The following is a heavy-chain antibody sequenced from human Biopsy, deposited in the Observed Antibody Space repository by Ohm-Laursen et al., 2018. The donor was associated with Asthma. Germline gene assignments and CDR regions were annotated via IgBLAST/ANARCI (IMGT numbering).Heavy chain of an antibody. Sequence: VASVKVSCKASGYTFIGCHIHWMRQAPGQGLEWMGRINPNSGGTNYAQKFQGRVTMTRDTSISTAYMEVSRLRSDDTAVYYCARGQKSAGDRWFDPWGQGPLVTVSS. CDR2: INPNSGGT. CDR3: ARGQKSAGDRWFDP. V-gene: IGHV1-2*06. D-gene: IGHD6-13*01. CDR1: GYTFIGCH. J-gene: IGHJ5*02.